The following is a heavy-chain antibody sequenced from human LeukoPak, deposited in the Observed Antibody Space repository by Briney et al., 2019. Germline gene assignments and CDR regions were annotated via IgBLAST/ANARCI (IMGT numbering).Heavy chain of an antibody. CDR3: ARVRYDSSGYRFDY. D-gene: IGHD3-22*01. CDR1: GGTFSSYA. J-gene: IGHJ4*02. V-gene: IGHV1-69*05. Sequence: ASVKVSCKASGGTFSSYAISWVRQAPGQGLEWMGGIIPIFGTANYAQKFQGRVTITTDESTSTAYMELSSLRSGDTAVYYCARVRYDSSGYRFDYWGQGTLVTVSS. CDR2: IIPIFGTA.